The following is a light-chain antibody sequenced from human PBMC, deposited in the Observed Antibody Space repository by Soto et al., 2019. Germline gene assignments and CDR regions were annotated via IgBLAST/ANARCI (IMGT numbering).Light chain of an antibody. V-gene: IGLV1-40*01. CDR2: GNS. CDR1: SSNIGAGYD. CDR3: QSYDSSLSVV. Sequence: QSLLTQPPSVSGAPGQRGTISYTGSSSNIGAGYDVHWYQQLPGTAPKLLIYGNSNRPSGVPDRFSGSKSGTSASLAITGLQAEDEADYYCQSYDSSLSVVFGGGTQLTVL. J-gene: IGLJ2*01.